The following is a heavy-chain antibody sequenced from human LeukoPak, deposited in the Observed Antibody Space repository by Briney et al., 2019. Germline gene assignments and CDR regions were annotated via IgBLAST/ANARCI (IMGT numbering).Heavy chain of an antibody. D-gene: IGHD5-12*01. J-gene: IGHJ6*04. CDR2: IWYDGSNK. CDR1: GFTFSSYG. Sequence: GGSLRLSCAASGFTFSSYGMHWVRQAPGKGLEWVAVIWYDGSNKYYADSVKGRFTISRDNSKNTLYLQMNSLRAEDTAVYYCAKDFPIPATIGYYYYGMDVWGKGTTVTVSS. V-gene: IGHV3-33*06. CDR3: AKDFPIPATIGYYYYGMDV.